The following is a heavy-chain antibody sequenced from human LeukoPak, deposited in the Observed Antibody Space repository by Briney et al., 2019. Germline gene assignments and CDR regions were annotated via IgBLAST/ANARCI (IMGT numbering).Heavy chain of an antibody. CDR3: ATEVDSSGYSPFW. CDR1: GYTFTRYY. CDR2: ISPSGGST. D-gene: IGHD3-22*01. Sequence: ASVKVSCKAFGYTFTRYYMHWVRQAPGQGPEWMGVISPSGGSTTYAQKFQGRVTLTRDMSTSTDYLELSSLRSEDTAVYYCATEVDSSGYSPFWWGQGTLVTVSS. J-gene: IGHJ4*02. V-gene: IGHV1-46*01.